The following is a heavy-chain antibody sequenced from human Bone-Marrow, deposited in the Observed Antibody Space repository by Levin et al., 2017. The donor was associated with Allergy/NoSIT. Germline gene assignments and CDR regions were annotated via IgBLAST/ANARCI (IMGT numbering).Heavy chain of an antibody. V-gene: IGHV3-49*05. J-gene: IGHJ3*01. D-gene: IGHD5-18*01. CDR3: SRDGYGDAFDL. CDR2: IRSQTSGGTT. CDR1: GFIFGDYG. Sequence: KPGGSLRLSCAASGFIFGDYGLTWFRRAPGKGLEWVGFIRSQTSGGTTEYAASAKGRFTISRDDSKSIAYLQMNSLKRDDTAVYYCSRDGYGDAFDLWGQGTMVTVSS.